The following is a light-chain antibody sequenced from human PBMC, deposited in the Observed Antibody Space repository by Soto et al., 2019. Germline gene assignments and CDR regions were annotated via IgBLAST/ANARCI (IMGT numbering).Light chain of an antibody. Sequence: EILLTQSPATLSLSPGERATLSCRASQSVRSSLAWYQQKPGQAPRLLIYDTSTRATGIPGRFSGSGSGTDFTLTISNLEPEDFAVYYCQPRSSWPWKFGRGAKVDIK. CDR3: QPRSSWPWK. V-gene: IGKV3-11*01. CDR2: DTS. J-gene: IGKJ1*01. CDR1: QSVRSS.